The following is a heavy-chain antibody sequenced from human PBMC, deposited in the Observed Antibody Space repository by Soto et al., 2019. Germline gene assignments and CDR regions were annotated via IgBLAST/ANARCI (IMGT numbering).Heavy chain of an antibody. J-gene: IGHJ5*02. D-gene: IGHD3-22*01. CDR3: ATSYDTGFDP. CDR2: ITPNNGKT. V-gene: IGHV1-18*04. Sequence: QLQLVQSGGEVKKPGASVKVSCTAYGYSFRTYAISWLRQAPGQGLEWMGLITPNNGKTNYAQKFQGRVTMTTDIPSSTAYMELRSLRYDDTATYYCATSYDTGFDPWGQGSLVTVSP. CDR1: GYSFRTYA.